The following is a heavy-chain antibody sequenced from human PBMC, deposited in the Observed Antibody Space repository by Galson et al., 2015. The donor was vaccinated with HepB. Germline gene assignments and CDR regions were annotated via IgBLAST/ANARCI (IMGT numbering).Heavy chain of an antibody. V-gene: IGHV1-69*13. CDR3: ARDSSYYYDSSGYNLDY. CDR2: IIPIFGTA. Sequence: SVKVSCKASGGTFSSYAISWVRQAPGQGLEWMGGIIPIFGTANYAQKFQGRVTITADESTSTAYMELSSLRSEDTAVYYCARDSSYYYDSSGYNLDYWGQGTLVTVSS. CDR1: GGTFSSYA. J-gene: IGHJ4*02. D-gene: IGHD3-22*01.